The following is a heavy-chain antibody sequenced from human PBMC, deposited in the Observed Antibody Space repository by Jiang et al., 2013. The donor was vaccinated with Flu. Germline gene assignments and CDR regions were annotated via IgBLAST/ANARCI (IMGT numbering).Heavy chain of an antibody. CDR2: IYYSGST. CDR3: ARWYCSQRSCYIDY. Sequence: PGLVKPSETLSLTCTVSGGSVNSGSYYWSWIWQPPGKGLEWIGYIYYSGSTNYNPSLKSRVTISVDTSKNQFSLKLSSVSAADTAVYFCARWYCSQRSCYIDYWGQGTLVTVSS. J-gene: IGHJ4*02. V-gene: IGHV4-61*01. D-gene: IGHD2-2*02. CDR1: GGSVNSGSYY.